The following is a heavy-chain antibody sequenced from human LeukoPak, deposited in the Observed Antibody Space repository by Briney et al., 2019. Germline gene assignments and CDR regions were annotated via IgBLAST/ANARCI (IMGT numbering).Heavy chain of an antibody. CDR3: ATGYYEPFAT. D-gene: IGHD3-3*01. CDR1: GASVSSYY. J-gene: IGHJ5*02. CDR2: ISDTGKT. V-gene: IGHV4-59*02. Sequence: SETLSLTCTFSGASVSSYYWDWLRQTPGKGLEWIGYISDTGKTDSNPSLKSRVSISLGPANKQSSLILRSVTAADSAVYYCATGYYEPFATWGPGILVTVSS.